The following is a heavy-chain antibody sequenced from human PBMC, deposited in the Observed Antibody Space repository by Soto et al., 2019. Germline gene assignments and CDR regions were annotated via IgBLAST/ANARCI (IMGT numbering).Heavy chain of an antibody. CDR2: IYPGDSDT. V-gene: IGHV5-51*01. CDR3: ERRMTTVSYYYGMDV. D-gene: IGHD4-17*01. J-gene: IGHJ6*02. CDR1: GYSFTSYW. Sequence: GESLKISCKGSGYSFTSYWIGWVRQMPGKGLEWMGIIYPGDSDTRYSPSFQGQVTISADKSISTAYLQWSSLKASDTAMYYCERRMTTVSYYYGMDVWGQGTTVTVSS.